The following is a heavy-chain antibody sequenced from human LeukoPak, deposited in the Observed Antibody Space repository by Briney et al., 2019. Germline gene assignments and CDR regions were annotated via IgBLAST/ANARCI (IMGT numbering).Heavy chain of an antibody. Sequence: ASVKVSCKASGYTFTGYYRHWVRQAPGQGLEWMGGINPNSGGTNYAQKFQGRVTMTRDTSISTAYMELSRLRSDDTAVYYCARDSRGYGNWFDPWGQGTLVTVSS. CDR1: GYTFTGYY. J-gene: IGHJ5*02. CDR3: ARDSRGYGNWFDP. V-gene: IGHV1-2*02. D-gene: IGHD3-22*01. CDR2: INPNSGGT.